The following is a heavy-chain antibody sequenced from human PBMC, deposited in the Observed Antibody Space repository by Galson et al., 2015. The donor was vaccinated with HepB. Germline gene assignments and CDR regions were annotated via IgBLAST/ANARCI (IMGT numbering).Heavy chain of an antibody. D-gene: IGHD3-16*01. CDR1: GLTFGSNE. V-gene: IGHV3-48*03. CDR3: ATDLPGIMDFDY. Sequence: SLRLSCAVSGLTFGSNEMNWVRQAPGKGLEWVSYIASSGSAVHYADSVKGRFTISRDNAKNSLYLQMDSLRVEDTAVYYCATDLPGIMDFDYWGQGALVTVSS. CDR2: IASSGSAV. J-gene: IGHJ4*02.